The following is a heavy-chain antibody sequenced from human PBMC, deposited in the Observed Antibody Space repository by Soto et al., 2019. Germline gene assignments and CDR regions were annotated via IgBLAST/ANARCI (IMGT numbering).Heavy chain of an antibody. CDR3: ARGKVAAAGTDY. J-gene: IGHJ4*02. V-gene: IGHV3-33*01. Sequence: GGSLRLSCAASGFTCSSYGMHWVRQAPGKGLEWVAVIWYDGSNKYYADSVKGRFTISRDNSKNTLYLQMNSLRAEDTAVYYCARGKVAAAGTDYWGQGTLVTVSS. D-gene: IGHD6-13*01. CDR2: IWYDGSNK. CDR1: GFTCSSYG.